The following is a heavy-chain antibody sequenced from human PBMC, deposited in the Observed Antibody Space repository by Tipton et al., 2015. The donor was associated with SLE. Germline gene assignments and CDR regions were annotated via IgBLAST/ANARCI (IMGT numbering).Heavy chain of an antibody. CDR2: INHSGST. V-gene: IGHV4-34*01. J-gene: IGHJ4*02. D-gene: IGHD3-10*01. CDR3: ARNPNPRYRVRGVMGGFDY. CDR1: GFTFSDYY. Sequence: LRLSCAASGFTFSDYYMSWIRQAPGKGLEWIGEINHSGSTYYNPSLKSRVTISVDTSKNQFSLKLSSVTAADTAVYYCARNPNPRYRVRGVMGGFDYWGQGTLVTVSS.